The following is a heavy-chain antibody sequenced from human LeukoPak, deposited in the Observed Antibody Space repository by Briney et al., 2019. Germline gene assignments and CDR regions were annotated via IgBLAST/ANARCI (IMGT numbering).Heavy chain of an antibody. V-gene: IGHV1-46*01. CDR2: INPTVGST. D-gene: IGHD5-18*01. Sequence: ASVKVSCKASGYTFTSYYMHWVRQAPGQGLEWLGIINPTVGSTSYAQKFQGRVTMTRDMSTSTVYVDLSSLRSDDTAVYYCARAGAYTYGFFDYWGQGTLVTVSS. J-gene: IGHJ4*02. CDR1: GYTFTSYY. CDR3: ARAGAYTYGFFDY.